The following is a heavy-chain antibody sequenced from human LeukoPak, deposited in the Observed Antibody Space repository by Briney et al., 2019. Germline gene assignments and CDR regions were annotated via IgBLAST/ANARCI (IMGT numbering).Heavy chain of an antibody. CDR1: GFTFGDYA. D-gene: IGHD3-16*02. J-gene: IGHJ4*02. CDR2: IRSKAYGGTT. Sequence: PGGSLRLSCTASGFTFGDYAMSWFRQAPGKGLEWVGFIRSKAYGGTTEYAASVKGRFTISRDDSKSIAYLQMNSLKTEDTAVYYCTRDLGDYLWGSYRSYYFDYWGQGTLVTVSS. CDR3: TRDLGDYLWGSYRSYYFDY. V-gene: IGHV3-49*03.